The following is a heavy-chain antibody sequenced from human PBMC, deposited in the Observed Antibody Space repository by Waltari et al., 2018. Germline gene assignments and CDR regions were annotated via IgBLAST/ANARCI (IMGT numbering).Heavy chain of an antibody. CDR2: FDPEDGET. Sequence: QVQLVQSGAEVKKPGASVKVSCKVSGYTLTELSMHWVRQDPGKGLEWMGGFDPEDGETIYAQKFQGRVTMTEDTSTDTAYMELSSLRSEDTAVYYCATYGFGYQLLKDGFDYWGQGTLVTVSS. CDR1: GYTLTELS. CDR3: ATYGFGYQLLKDGFDY. V-gene: IGHV1-24*01. J-gene: IGHJ4*02. D-gene: IGHD2-2*01.